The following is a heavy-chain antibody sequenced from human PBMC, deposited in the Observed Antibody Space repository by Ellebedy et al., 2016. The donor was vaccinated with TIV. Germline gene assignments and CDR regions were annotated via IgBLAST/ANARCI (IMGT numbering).Heavy chain of an antibody. V-gene: IGHV1-69*13. J-gene: IGHJ4*02. CDR3: TVTTGGY. CDR2: IIPIFGTA. CDR1: GGTSTRYV. Sequence: AASVKVSCKASGGTSTRYVISWVRQAPGQGLEWMGGIIPIFGTATYAQKFQGRVTITADESTSTDYMELSSLRSEDTAVYYCTVTTGGYWGQGTLVTVSS. D-gene: IGHD1-14*01.